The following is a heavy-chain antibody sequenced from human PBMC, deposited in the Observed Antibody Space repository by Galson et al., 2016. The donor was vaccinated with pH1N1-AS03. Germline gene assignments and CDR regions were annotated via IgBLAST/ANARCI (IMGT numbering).Heavy chain of an antibody. CDR1: LGSISGYY. V-gene: IGHV4-4*07. Sequence: SETLSLTCTVSLGSISGYYRSWIRQPAGKRLEWIGRMYSRGDTRYSPSLDSRITMSVDTSKNKFFLSLQSVTAADTAVYYCARLGLRDNNGYYGSGYDYYDKWGQGILVTVSS. CDR2: MYSRGDT. D-gene: IGHD3-10*01. CDR3: ARLGLRDNNGYYGSGYDYYDK. J-gene: IGHJ4*02.